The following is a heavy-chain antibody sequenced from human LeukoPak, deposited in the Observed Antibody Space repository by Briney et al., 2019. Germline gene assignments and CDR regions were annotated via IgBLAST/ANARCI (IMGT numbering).Heavy chain of an antibody. V-gene: IGHV1-8*03. CDR1: GYTFTSYD. Sequence: ASVKVSCKASGYTFTSYDINWVRQATGQGLEWMGWMNPNSGNTGYAQKFQGRVTITRNTSISTAYMELSSLRSEDTAVYYCAKDIMVTTMYAFDIWGQGTMVTVSS. D-gene: IGHD4-11*01. CDR3: AKDIMVTTMYAFDI. J-gene: IGHJ3*02. CDR2: MNPNSGNT.